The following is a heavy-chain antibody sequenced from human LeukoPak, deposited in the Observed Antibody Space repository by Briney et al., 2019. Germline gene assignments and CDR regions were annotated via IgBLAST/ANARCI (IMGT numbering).Heavy chain of an antibody. CDR2: FDPENDER. CDR3: ATEVTSIVPDY. J-gene: IGHJ4*02. CDR1: GHTLSELP. D-gene: IGHD2-21*02. V-gene: IGHV1-24*01. Sequence: ASVKVSCTVSGHTLSELPMYWVRQAPGEGLEWMGGFDPENDERVYAQKFRGRVTMTEDTSTNTAYMELGSLRSDDTAVYYCATEVTSIVPDYWGQGTLVTVSS.